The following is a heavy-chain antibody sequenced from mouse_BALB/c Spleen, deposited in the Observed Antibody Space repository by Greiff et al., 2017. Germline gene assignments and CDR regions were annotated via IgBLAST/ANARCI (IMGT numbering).Heavy chain of an antibody. CDR3: TREGYGRYFDY. J-gene: IGHJ2*01. V-gene: IGHV1S81*02. CDR2: INPSNGGT. CDR1: GYTFTSYY. D-gene: IGHD1-1*01. Sequence: QVQLQQSGAELVKPGASVKLSCKASGYTFTSYYMYWVKQRPGQGLEWIGEINPSNGGTNFNEKFKSKATLTVDKSSSTAYMQLSSLTSEDSAVYYCTREGYGRYFDYWGQGTTLTVSS.